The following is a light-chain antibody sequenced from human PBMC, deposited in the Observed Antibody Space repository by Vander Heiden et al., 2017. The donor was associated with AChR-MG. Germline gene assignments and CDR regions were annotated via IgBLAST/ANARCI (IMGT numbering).Light chain of an antibody. Sequence: DIVLTQSPDSLAASLGERATITCRASQSVLYSANNQNYLAWYQQKPGQAPRLLINWTSMRASGVPDRFSGSGSGTDFTLTISSLQAEDVAVYYCQQIYSNPVTFGHGTKVEIK. CDR1: QSVLYSANNQNY. CDR2: WTS. J-gene: IGKJ3*01. CDR3: QQIYSNPVT. V-gene: IGKV4-1*01.